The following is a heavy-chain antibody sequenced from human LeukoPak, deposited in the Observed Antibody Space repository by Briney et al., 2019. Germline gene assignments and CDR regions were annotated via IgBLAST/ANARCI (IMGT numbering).Heavy chain of an antibody. CDR2: INTAGSET. Sequence: GGSLRLSCAASGFSFSAYWMRWVRQAPGTGLEWVANINTAGSETYYVDPVKGRFSISRDNAKNLVYLQMNSLRAEDTAVYHCARFGYVAAVDVWGQGTPVTVSS. D-gene: IGHD2-15*01. J-gene: IGHJ4*02. CDR3: ARFGYVAAVDV. V-gene: IGHV3-7*01. CDR1: GFSFSAYW.